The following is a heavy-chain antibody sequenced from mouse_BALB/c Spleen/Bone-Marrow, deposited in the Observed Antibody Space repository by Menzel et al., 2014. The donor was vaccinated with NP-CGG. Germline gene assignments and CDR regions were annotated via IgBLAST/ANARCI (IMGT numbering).Heavy chain of an antibody. V-gene: IGHV1-7*01. Sequence: QVQLKQSGAELAKPGASVKMSCKASGYTFTDYWMHWVKQRPGQGLEWIGYINPSSGYTEYNQKFKDKATLTADKSSSTAYMQLNILTSEDSAVYYCARRYGSLWYFDVWGAGTTVTVS. D-gene: IGHD1-1*01. CDR1: GYTFTDYW. CDR3: ARRYGSLWYFDV. J-gene: IGHJ1*01. CDR2: INPSSGYT.